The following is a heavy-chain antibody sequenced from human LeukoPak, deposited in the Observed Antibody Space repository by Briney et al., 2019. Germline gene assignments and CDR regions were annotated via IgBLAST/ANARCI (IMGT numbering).Heavy chain of an antibody. CDR3: ARRPAGVLADTDFLES. Sequence: GESLKISCRDSGRNLRTHYTNWLRQMPGKGLEWMGRIDPSDSYTNYSPSFQGHVAMTADKSTNTAYLQWSSLKASDTAIYYCARRPAGVLADTDFLESWGQGTLVIVSS. J-gene: IGHJ4*02. CDR2: IDPSDSYT. CDR1: GRNLRTHY. V-gene: IGHV5-10-1*01. D-gene: IGHD3-16*01.